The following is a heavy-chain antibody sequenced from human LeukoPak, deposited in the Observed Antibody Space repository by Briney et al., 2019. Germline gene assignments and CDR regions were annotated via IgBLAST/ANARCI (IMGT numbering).Heavy chain of an antibody. Sequence: ASVTVACKASGYGFSDVYFNWVRQAPGQGLEWMGWINPHSGATNYAQRFQGRISMDASFDTAYIELSRLTSDDTAVYYCATSSTVTQTRDPWGQGTLVRVCS. J-gene: IGHJ5*02. CDR1: GYGFSDVY. D-gene: IGHD1-1*01. CDR2: INPHSGAT. CDR3: ATSSTVTQTRDP. V-gene: IGHV1-2*02.